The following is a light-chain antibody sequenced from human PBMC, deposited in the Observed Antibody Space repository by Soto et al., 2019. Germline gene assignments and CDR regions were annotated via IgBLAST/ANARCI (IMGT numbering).Light chain of an antibody. CDR2: EVS. CDR3: SSYASSSTPGV. V-gene: IGLV2-14*01. CDR1: NSDIGGYNY. J-gene: IGLJ3*02. Sequence: QSALTQPASVSGSPGQSITISCTGANSDIGGYNYVSWYQQHPGKAPKLMIYEVSNRPSGVSNRFSGSKSGNTASLTISGLQSEDEADYYCSSYASSSTPGVFGGGTKVTVL.